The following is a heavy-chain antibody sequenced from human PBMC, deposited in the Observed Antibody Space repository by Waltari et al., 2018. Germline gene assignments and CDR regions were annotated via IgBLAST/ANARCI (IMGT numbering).Heavy chain of an antibody. CDR3: AKGKIGQQLVRDFDY. J-gene: IGHJ4*02. CDR1: GVIFRNYA. V-gene: IGHV3-30*02. CDR2: IRYDGRNE. D-gene: IGHD6-13*01. Sequence: VQLVESGGGVVQPGGSLRLSCGASGVIFRNYAMHWVRQAPGKWLEWSSFIRYDGRNEYYADSVKGRFTISRDNSKNTLYLQMNSLRAEDTAVYYCAKGKIGQQLVRDFDYWGQGTLVTVSS.